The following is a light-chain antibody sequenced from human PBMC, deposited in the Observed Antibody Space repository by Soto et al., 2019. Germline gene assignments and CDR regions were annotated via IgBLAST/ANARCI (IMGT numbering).Light chain of an antibody. Sequence: DIVMTQSPDSLAVSLGERATINCRSSQSVFYSSNSKNYLAWYQQKPGQPPKLLIYWASARESGVPDRFSSSGSGTDFTLTISSLQAEDVAVYYCQQYDSTPLTFGGGTKVEIK. CDR3: QQYDSTPLT. CDR2: WAS. CDR1: QSVFYSSNSKNY. J-gene: IGKJ4*01. V-gene: IGKV4-1*01.